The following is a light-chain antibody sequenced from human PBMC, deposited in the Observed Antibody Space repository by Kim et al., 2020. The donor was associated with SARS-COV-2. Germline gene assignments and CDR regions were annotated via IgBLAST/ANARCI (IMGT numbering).Light chain of an antibody. CDR1: QSLKSIK. V-gene: IGKV3-20*01. CDR2: VAS. CDR3: QQYESLPFT. Sequence: SPRESFTLSCRPSQSLKSIKLAWYQQHPGRAPRLLIYVASRRATGIPDRFDGGGSGTDFALAITRLEPEDFAVYYCQQYESLPFTFGQGTKLEI. J-gene: IGKJ2*01.